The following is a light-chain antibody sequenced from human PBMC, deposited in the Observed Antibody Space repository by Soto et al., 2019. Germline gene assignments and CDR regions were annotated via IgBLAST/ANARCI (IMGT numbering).Light chain of an antibody. Sequence: QSVLTQPASVSGSPGQSITISCTGTSSDVGGYNYVSWYQQHPGKAPKLMIYEVSNRPSGVSNRFSGSKSGNTASLTISGLQAEDEADYYCVSSTNSPFYVFGTGTKVTVL. V-gene: IGLV2-14*01. CDR2: EVS. J-gene: IGLJ1*01. CDR1: SSDVGGYNY. CDR3: VSSTNSPFYV.